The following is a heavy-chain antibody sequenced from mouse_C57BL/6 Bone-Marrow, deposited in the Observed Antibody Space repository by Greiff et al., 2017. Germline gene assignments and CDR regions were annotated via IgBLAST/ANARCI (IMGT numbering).Heavy chain of an antibody. CDR1: GYSITSGYY. Sequence: EVKLEESGPGLVKPSQSLSLTCSVTGYSITSGYYWNWIRQFPGNKLEWMGYISYDGSNNYNPSLKNRISITRDTSKNQFFLKLKSVTTEDTATYYCARDPITTVVATRFAYWGQGTLVTVSA. CDR2: ISYDGSN. V-gene: IGHV3-6*01. CDR3: ARDPITTVVATRFAY. J-gene: IGHJ3*01. D-gene: IGHD1-1*01.